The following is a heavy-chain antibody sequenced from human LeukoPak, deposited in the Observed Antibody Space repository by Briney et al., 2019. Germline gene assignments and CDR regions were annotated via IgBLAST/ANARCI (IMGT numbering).Heavy chain of an antibody. V-gene: IGHV3-21*01. CDR2: ISTSSGYI. CDR3: ARADIVVVVAASRMYFAL. CDR1: RFNFNSFV. D-gene: IGHD2-15*01. Sequence: GGSLRLSCAASRFNFNSFVMGWVRQPPGKGLEWVSSISTSSGYIFYADSLKGRVTISRDNAKNSLYLQMNSLRAEDTAVYYCARADIVVVVAASRMYFALWGRGTLVTASS. J-gene: IGHJ2*01.